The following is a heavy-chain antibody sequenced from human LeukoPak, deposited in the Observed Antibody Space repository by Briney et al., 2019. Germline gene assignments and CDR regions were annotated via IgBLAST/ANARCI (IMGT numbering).Heavy chain of an antibody. J-gene: IGHJ5*02. CDR3: ARGWRINSSGGFVDP. V-gene: IGHV1-2*02. CDR2: ISPNSGGT. Sequence: GASVKLSCMASAYRFSDYYLHWVRQSPGQRLQWMGWISPNSGGTNYAQKFQGRVTMTRDTSTSTVYMELNRLTSDDAAVYYCARGWRINSSGGFVDPWGQGTLVTVSS. D-gene: IGHD6-6*01. CDR1: AYRFSDYY.